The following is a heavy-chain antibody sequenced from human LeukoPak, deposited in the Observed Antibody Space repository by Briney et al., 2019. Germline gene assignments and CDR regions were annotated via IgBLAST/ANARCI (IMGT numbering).Heavy chain of an antibody. J-gene: IGHJ4*02. CDR1: GLPLRNHA. CDR3: ARDRGKDYFDY. V-gene: IGHV3-33*04. Sequence: PGRSLEFSVLAPGLPLRNHAIHWVPKAPAKGXXWVALIYYDGTIKNYVDSVKGRFTISRDNSKNTLSLQMNSLRADDTAVYYCARDRGKDYFDYWGQGTLVTVSS. D-gene: IGHD3-10*01. CDR2: IYYDGTIK.